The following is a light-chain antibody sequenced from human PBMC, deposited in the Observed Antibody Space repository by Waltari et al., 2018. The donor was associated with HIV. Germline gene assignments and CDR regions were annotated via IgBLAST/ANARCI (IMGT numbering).Light chain of an antibody. V-gene: IGLV1-44*01. J-gene: IGLJ1*01. CDR1: SSNIGSNT. Sequence: QSVLTQPPSASGTPGQMVTISCSGGSSNIGSNTENWYQQLPGTAPKLLIYSYNQRPSGVPDRFSGSKSGTSASLAISGLQSEDEAHYYCASWDDSLNGYVFGTGTKVTVL. CDR3: ASWDDSLNGYV. CDR2: SYN.